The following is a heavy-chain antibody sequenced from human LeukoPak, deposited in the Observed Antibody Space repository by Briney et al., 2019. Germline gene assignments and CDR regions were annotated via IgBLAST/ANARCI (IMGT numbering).Heavy chain of an antibody. Sequence: GGSLRLSCVASGFTFSDQSMNWVRQVPGKGLEWLSYISGSSDSIDYADSVKGRFAISRDNAKNSLYLQMDSLRAEDTAVYYCARGPASGAWLIDYWGQGILVTVPS. CDR1: GFTFSDQS. V-gene: IGHV3-48*04. CDR3: ARGPASGAWLIDY. J-gene: IGHJ4*02. CDR2: ISGSSDSI. D-gene: IGHD6-19*01.